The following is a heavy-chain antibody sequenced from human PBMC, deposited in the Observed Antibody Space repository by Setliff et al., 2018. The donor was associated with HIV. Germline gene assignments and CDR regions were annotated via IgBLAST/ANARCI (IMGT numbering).Heavy chain of an antibody. D-gene: IGHD3-9*01. Sequence: ASVKVSCKASGYIFNSYGISWVRQAPGQGLEWMGWISACNGNTNYAQKVQGRVSMTTDTSTSTAYMELRSLRSDDTAVYYCARDHYDILTGYYRTYYYMDVWGKGTTVTVSS. J-gene: IGHJ6*03. CDR3: ARDHYDILTGYYRTYYYMDV. CDR1: GYIFNSYG. CDR2: ISACNGNT. V-gene: IGHV1-18*01.